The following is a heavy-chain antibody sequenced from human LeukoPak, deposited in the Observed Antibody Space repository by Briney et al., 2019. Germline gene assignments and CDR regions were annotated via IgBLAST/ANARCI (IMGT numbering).Heavy chain of an antibody. J-gene: IGHJ6*03. CDR3: ARETVRPVLRFLEWLPPYYYYYMDV. Sequence: PSETLSLTCTVSGYSFSSGYYWGWIRPPPGKGLGGLGSISHSGSIYYNHSLKSRVTISVDRSKNPFSLKLSSVSAADTAVYYCARETVRPVLRFLEWLPPYYYYYMDVWGKGTTVSVSS. V-gene: IGHV4-38-2*02. D-gene: IGHD3-3*01. CDR1: GYSFSSGYY. CDR2: ISHSGSI.